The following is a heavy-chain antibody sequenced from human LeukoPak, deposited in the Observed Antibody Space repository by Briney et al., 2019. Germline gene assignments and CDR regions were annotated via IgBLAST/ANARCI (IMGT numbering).Heavy chain of an antibody. D-gene: IGHD5-24*01. CDR1: GFTFSNFG. CDR2: ISSSGSTI. J-gene: IGHJ4*02. CDR3: ARDLDGYSVFDY. Sequence: GGSLRLSCAAPGFTFSNFGMHWVRQAPGKGLEWVSYISSSGSTIYYADSVKGRFTISRDNAKNSLYLQMNSLRAEDTAVYYCARDLDGYSVFDYWGQGTLVTVSS. V-gene: IGHV3-48*04.